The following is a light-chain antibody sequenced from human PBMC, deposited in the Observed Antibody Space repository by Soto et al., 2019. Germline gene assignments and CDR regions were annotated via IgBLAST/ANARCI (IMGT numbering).Light chain of an antibody. J-gene: IGLJ1*01. V-gene: IGLV2-23*01. CDR3: CSYARTSTYV. CDR1: SSDVGSYNL. Sequence: QSALTQPASVSGSPGQSITISCTGTSSDVGSYNLVSWYQQQPGKAPKLMIYEDNKRPSGVSNRFSVSKSGYTASLTISGLQAEDEADYYCCSYARTSTYVFGSGTKLTVL. CDR2: EDN.